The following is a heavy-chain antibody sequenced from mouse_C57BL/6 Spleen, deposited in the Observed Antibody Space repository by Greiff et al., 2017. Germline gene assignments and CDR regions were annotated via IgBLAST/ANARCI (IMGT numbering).Heavy chain of an antibody. CDR3: RNPITTDWYFDV. J-gene: IGHJ1*03. CDR2: YPGSGNTY. D-gene: IGHD1-1*01. V-gene: IGHV1-83*01. Sequence: VQLQQSGPELVKPGASVKMSCKASGYTFTDYYMHWVKQKPGKGLEWIGESYPGSGNTYYNEKFKGKATLTADTSSSTAYMQLSSLTSEDSAVYFCARNPITTDWYFDVWGTGTTVTVSS. CDR1: YTFTDYYM.